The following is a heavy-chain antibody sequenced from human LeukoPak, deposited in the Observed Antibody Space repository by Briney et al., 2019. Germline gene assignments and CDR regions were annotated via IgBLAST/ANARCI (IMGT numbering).Heavy chain of an antibody. D-gene: IGHD4-23*01. CDR2: ISSSSSYI. CDR1: GFTFSSYS. J-gene: IGHJ4*02. CDR3: ARYQGSVTVVTPSPLDY. V-gene: IGHV3-21*04. Sequence: GGSLRLSCAASGFTFSSYSMNWVRQAPGKGLEWVSSISSSSSYIYYADSVKGRFTISRDNAKNSLYLQMNSLRAGDTAVYYCARYQGSVTVVTPSPLDYWGQGTLVTVSS.